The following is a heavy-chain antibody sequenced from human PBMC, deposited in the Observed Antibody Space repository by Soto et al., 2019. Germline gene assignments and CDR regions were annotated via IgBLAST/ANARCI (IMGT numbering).Heavy chain of an antibody. D-gene: IGHD6-13*01. CDR3: ARGWNIAGIDYYYYYGMDV. CDR2: IKQDGSEK. Sequence: PGGSPRLSCAASGFTFSSYWMSWVRQAPGKGLEWVANIKQDGSEKYYVDSVKGRFTISRDNAKNSLYLQMNSLRAEDTAVYYCARGWNIAGIDYYYYYGMDVWGQGTTVTVSS. CDR1: GFTFSSYW. J-gene: IGHJ6*02. V-gene: IGHV3-7*01.